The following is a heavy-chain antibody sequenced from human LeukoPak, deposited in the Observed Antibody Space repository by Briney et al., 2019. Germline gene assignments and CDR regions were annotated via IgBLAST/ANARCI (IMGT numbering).Heavy chain of an antibody. Sequence: GGSLRLSCAASGFTVSSNYMSWVRQAPGKGLEWVSVIYSGGSTYYADSVKGRFNISRDNSKNTLYLQMNSLRAEDTAVYYCAREPYYYDSSGFDYWGQGTLVTVSS. V-gene: IGHV3-66*01. J-gene: IGHJ4*02. CDR2: IYSGGST. D-gene: IGHD3-22*01. CDR3: AREPYYYDSSGFDY. CDR1: GFTVSSNY.